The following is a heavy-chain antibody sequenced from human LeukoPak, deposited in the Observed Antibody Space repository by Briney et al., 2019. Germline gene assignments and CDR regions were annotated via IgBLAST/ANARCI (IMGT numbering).Heavy chain of an antibody. CDR2: ISYDGSSK. Sequence: GGSLRLSCAASGFTFSSHGMHWVRQAPGKGLEWVALISYDGSSKYYADSVKGRFTISRDNSKSTLYLQMNSLRAEDTAVYYCAKDRSSGRTFDYWGQGTLVTVSS. CDR1: GFTFSSHG. D-gene: IGHD6-25*01. J-gene: IGHJ4*02. CDR3: AKDRSSGRTFDY. V-gene: IGHV3-30*18.